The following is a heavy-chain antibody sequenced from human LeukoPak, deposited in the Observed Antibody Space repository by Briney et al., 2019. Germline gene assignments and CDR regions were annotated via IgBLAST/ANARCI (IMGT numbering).Heavy chain of an antibody. J-gene: IGHJ5*02. Sequence: TSETLSLTCTVSGGSISSNNHYWGWIRQPPGKGLEWIGSIYYSGTTFYNPSLKSRVTISIDTSKNQFSLKLSSVTAADAAVYYCARHSNWNGGVDWFDPWGQGTQVTVSS. V-gene: IGHV4-39*07. D-gene: IGHD1-20*01. CDR3: ARHSNWNGGVDWFDP. CDR1: GGSISSNNHY. CDR2: IYYSGTT.